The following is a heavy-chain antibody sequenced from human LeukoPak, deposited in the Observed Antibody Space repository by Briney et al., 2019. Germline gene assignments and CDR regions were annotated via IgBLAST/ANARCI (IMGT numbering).Heavy chain of an antibody. J-gene: IGHJ4*02. Sequence: SETLSLTCTVSGGSICSIDYYWGWVRQSPGKGLEWIGSIYYDGSTDYNPSLKSRVTISVDTSKNQLSLQMTSVTAADTAVYYCATLSGSSWYFDYWGQGTLVTVSS. D-gene: IGHD6-13*01. CDR3: ATLSGSSWYFDY. CDR2: IYYDGST. V-gene: IGHV4-39*01. CDR1: GGSICSIDYY.